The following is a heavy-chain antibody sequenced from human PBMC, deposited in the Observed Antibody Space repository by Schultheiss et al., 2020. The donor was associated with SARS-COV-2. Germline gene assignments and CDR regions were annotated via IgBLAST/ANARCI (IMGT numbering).Heavy chain of an antibody. CDR3: ASEAAVAGLGY. Sequence: GGSLRLSCAASGFTFSSYWMSWVRQAPGKGLEWLTAIYSGGSTYYAGSVKGRFTISRDISKNTVHLQMNSLRPDDTAVYYCASEAAVAGLGYWGQGTLVTVSS. D-gene: IGHD6-19*01. J-gene: IGHJ4*02. CDR1: GFTFSSYW. V-gene: IGHV3-53*01. CDR2: IYSGGST.